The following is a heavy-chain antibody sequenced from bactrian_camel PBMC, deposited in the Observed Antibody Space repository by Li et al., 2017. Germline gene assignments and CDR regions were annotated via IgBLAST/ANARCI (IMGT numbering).Heavy chain of an antibody. CDR2: VITRADMS. CDR1: EYTYNSYC. Sequence: LALSCVATEYTYNSYCMGWFRQGPGRQREEVASVITRADMSYYADSVKGRFTISRDNTTDTLYLQMNVLRPEDSANYYCAARRAAFG. V-gene: IGHV3S63*01. D-gene: IGHD1*01.